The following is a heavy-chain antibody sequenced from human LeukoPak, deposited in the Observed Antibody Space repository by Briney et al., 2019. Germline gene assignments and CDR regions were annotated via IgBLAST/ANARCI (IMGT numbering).Heavy chain of an antibody. CDR1: GFSFSSHE. CDR2: ITGSGSAI. CDR3: ARAPGVGRFDY. V-gene: IGHV3-48*03. J-gene: IGHJ4*02. Sequence: GGSLRLSCAASGFSFSSHEINWVRQAPGKGLEWVSFITGSGSAIYYADSVKGRFTISRDNAKNSVYLQMSSLRAEDTAVYYCARAPGVGRFDYWGQGTLVTVSS.